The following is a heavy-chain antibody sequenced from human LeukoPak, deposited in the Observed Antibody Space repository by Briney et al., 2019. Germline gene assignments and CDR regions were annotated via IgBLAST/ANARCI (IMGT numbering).Heavy chain of an antibody. J-gene: IGHJ4*02. D-gene: IGHD3-22*01. Sequence: PSETLSLTCAVYGGSFSGYYWSWIRQPPGKGLEWIGEINHSGSTNYNPSLKSRVTISVDTSKNQFSLKLSSVTAADTAVYYCARGFPYYYDSSGYWGQGTLATVSS. V-gene: IGHV4-34*01. CDR2: INHSGST. CDR3: ARGFPYYYDSSGY. CDR1: GGSFSGYY.